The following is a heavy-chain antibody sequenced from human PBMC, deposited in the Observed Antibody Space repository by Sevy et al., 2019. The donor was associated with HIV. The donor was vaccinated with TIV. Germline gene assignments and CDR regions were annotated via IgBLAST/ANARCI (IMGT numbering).Heavy chain of an antibody. CDR3: SREGPGRGSSGWYRYDY. V-gene: IGHV3-49*04. J-gene: IGHJ4*02. D-gene: IGHD6-19*01. CDR1: GFTFGDYA. CDR2: IRSKAYGGTP. Sequence: SLRLSCTASGFTFGDYAMSWVRQAPGKGLEWVGFIRSKAYGGTPEYAASVKGRFTFSRDDSKSIAYLQMNSLKTEDTAVYYCSREGPGRGSSGWYRYDYWGQGTLVTVSS.